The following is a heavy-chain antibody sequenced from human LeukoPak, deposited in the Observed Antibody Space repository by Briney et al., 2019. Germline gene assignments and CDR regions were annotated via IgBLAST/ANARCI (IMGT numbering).Heavy chain of an antibody. J-gene: IGHJ4*02. CDR2: ISDTGNT. CDR3: ARTGGSQGGNY. Sequence: GGSLRLSCAASGFTLSSYAMSWVRQAPGKGLEWVSAISDTGNTYHADSVKGRFTISRDNSKNTLYLQMNSLRAEDTAVYYCARTGGSQGGNYWGQGTLVTVSS. D-gene: IGHD1-26*01. CDR1: GFTLSSYA. V-gene: IGHV3-23*01.